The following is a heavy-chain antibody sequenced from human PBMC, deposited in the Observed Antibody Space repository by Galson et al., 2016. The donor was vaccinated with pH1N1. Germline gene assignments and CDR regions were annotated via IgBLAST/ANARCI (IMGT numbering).Heavy chain of an antibody. V-gene: IGHV3-30*02. J-gene: IGHJ6*02. D-gene: IGHD3-10*01. CDR2: TRYDESNK. CDR3: AKENFYFGSGSHYGLDV. Sequence: SLRLSCAASGFTFKNFGMHWVRQAPGRGLEWVAFTRYDESNKYYGDSVKGRFSISRDNSKNTLYLQMSSLRGDDTAVYYCAKENFYFGSGSHYGLDVWGQGTRSPSP. CDR1: GFTFKNFG.